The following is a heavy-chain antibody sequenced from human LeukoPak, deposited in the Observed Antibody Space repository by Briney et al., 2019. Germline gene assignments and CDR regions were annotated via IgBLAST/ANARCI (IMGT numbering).Heavy chain of an antibody. CDR1: GYTFTSYG. D-gene: IGHD6-13*01. Sequence: GASVKVSCKASGYTFTSYGISWVRQAPGQGLEWMGWISAYNGNTNYAQKLQGRVTMTTDTSTSTAYMELRSLRSDDTAVHYCARDRIAAEKEYYYYYMDVWGKGTTVTVSS. V-gene: IGHV1-18*01. J-gene: IGHJ6*03. CDR2: ISAYNGNT. CDR3: ARDRIAAEKEYYYYYMDV.